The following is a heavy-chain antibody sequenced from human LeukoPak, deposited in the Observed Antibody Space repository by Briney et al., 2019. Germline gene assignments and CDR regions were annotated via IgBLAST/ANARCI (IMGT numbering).Heavy chain of an antibody. D-gene: IGHD5-18*01. CDR2: IRGKNYRGTA. CDR3: ARGPIDLWLYYGTDV. CDR1: GFTFGDHA. V-gene: IGHV3-49*04. J-gene: IGHJ6*02. Sequence: GGSLRLSCTASGFTFGDHAMSWARQAPGKGLEWVAFIRGKNYRGTAEYAASVRGRFTISRDDSKSIAYLQMNSLETEDTAVYYCARGPIDLWLYYGTDVWGQGTTVTVSS.